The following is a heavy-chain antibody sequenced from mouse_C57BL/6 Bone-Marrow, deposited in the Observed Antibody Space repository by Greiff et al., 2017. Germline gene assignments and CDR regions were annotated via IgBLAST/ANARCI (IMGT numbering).Heavy chain of an antibody. J-gene: IGHJ2*01. Sequence: EVQLQQSGPELVKPGASVKISCKASGYTFTDYYMNWVKQSHGKSLEWIGDINPNNGGISYNQKFKGKATLTVDKSSSTAYMELRSLTSEDSAVYYCARVYYYGSSFLDYWGQGTTLTVSS. V-gene: IGHV1-26*01. CDR2: INPNNGGI. CDR1: GYTFTDYY. D-gene: IGHD1-1*01. CDR3: ARVYYYGSSFLDY.